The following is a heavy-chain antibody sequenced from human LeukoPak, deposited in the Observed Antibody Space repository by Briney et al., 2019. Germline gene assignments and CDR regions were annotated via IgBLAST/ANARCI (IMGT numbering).Heavy chain of an antibody. CDR2: ISSNGGST. V-gene: IGHV3-64*01. J-gene: IGHJ4*02. Sequence: GGSLRLSCAASGFTFSSYAMHWVRQAPGKGLEYVSAISSNGGSTYYANSVKGRFTISRDNSKNTLYLQMGSLRAEDMAVYYCAKAGGRAAADTNVDYWGQGTLVTVSS. CDR1: GFTFSSYA. CDR3: AKAGGRAAADTNVDY. D-gene: IGHD6-13*01.